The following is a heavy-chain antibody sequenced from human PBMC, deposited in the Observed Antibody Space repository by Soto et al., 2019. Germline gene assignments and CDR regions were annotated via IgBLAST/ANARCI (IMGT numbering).Heavy chain of an antibody. J-gene: IGHJ4*02. CDR2: VYYSVTT. Sequence: QLQLQESGPGLVKPWETLSLTCTVSGGIISSRPHYWAWIRQPPGKALEFIGSVYYSVTTYYDPSLKDRVTVSVDTSKNQFSLRLTSVTAADTAVYYCARQTSFQWLEYWGQGVPVMVSS. CDR1: GGIISSRPHY. CDR3: ARQTSFQWLEY. D-gene: IGHD6-19*01. V-gene: IGHV4-39*01.